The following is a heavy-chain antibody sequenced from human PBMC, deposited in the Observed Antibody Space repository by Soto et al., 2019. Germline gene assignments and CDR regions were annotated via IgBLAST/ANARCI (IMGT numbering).Heavy chain of an antibody. V-gene: IGHV4-31*03. J-gene: IGHJ4*02. Sequence: SETLSLTCTVSGGSISSGGYYWSWIRQHPGKGLEWIGYIYYSGSTYYNPSLKSRVTISVDTSKNQFSLKLSSVTAADTAVYYCARVSTWSGYFGGVWDYWGQGTLVTVSS. CDR2: IYYSGST. CDR3: ARVSTWSGYFGGVWDY. CDR1: GGSISSGGYY. D-gene: IGHD3-3*01.